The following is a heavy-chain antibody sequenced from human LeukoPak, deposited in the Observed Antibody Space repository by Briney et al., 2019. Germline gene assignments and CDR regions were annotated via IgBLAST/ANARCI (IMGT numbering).Heavy chain of an antibody. Sequence: SVKVSCKASGGTFSSYAISLVRQAPGQGLEWMGGIIPIFGTANYAQKFQGRVTITADESTSTAYMELSSLRSEDTAVYYCASCSGGSCYPMGIGYWGQGTLVTVSS. D-gene: IGHD2-15*01. CDR1: GGTFSSYA. CDR3: ASCSGGSCYPMGIGY. CDR2: IIPIFGTA. J-gene: IGHJ4*02. V-gene: IGHV1-69*13.